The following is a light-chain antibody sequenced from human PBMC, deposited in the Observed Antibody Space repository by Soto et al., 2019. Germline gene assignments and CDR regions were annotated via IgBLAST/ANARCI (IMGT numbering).Light chain of an antibody. CDR3: QVWDRSSDVV. CDR2: EGN. Sequence: QSALTQPASVSGSPGQSITISCTGTSSDVGSYKLVSWYQQHPGKAPKLIIYEGNKRPSGLSNRFSGSKSGNTASLTISGLQAEDEADYYCQVWDRSSDVVFGGGTKVTVL. CDR1: SSDVGSYKL. J-gene: IGLJ2*01. V-gene: IGLV2-23*01.